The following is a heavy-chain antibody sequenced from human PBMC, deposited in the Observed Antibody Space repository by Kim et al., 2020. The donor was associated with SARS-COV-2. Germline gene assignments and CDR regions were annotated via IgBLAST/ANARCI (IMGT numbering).Heavy chain of an antibody. Sequence: SETLSLTCAVYGGSFSGYYWSWIRQPPGRGLEWIGEINHSGSTNYNPSLKNRVTISVDTSKNQFSLKLSSVTAADTAVYYCARAKRGGAFDIWGQGTMVTVSS. V-gene: IGHV4-34*01. J-gene: IGHJ3*02. CDR1: GGSFSGYY. D-gene: IGHD3-16*01. CDR2: INHSGST. CDR3: ARAKRGGAFDI.